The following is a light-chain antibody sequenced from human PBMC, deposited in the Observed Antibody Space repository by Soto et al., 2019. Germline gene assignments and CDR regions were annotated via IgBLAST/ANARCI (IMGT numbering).Light chain of an antibody. CDR3: QQNSSAPFT. Sequence: DIQMTQSPYSLSAAVGNRVTIACRASQNINNYLNWYQQKPGKAPKLLMFDAAILESGVPSRFSGSGSRTDFTLTITSLQPEDFATYYCQQNSSAPFTFGSGTKVDIK. CDR2: DAA. CDR1: QNINNY. J-gene: IGKJ3*01. V-gene: IGKV1-39*01.